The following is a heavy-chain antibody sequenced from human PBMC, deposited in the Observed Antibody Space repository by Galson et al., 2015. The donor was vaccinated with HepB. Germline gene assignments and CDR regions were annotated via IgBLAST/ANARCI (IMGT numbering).Heavy chain of an antibody. D-gene: IGHD5-18*01. Sequence: SLRLSCAASGFTFSSYSMNWVRQAPGKGLEWVSYISSSSSTIYYADSVKGRFTISSDNAKNSLYLQMNSLRAEDTAVYYCARDFHLSYGYLRKPYYFDYWGQGTLVTVSS. CDR1: GFTFSSYS. V-gene: IGHV3-48*01. J-gene: IGHJ4*02. CDR3: ARDFHLSYGYLRKPYYFDY. CDR2: ISSSSSTI.